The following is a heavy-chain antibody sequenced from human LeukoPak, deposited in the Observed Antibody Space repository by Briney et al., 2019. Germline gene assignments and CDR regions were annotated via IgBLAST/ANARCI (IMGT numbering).Heavy chain of an antibody. CDR2: ISGYNGNT. J-gene: IGHJ4*02. D-gene: IGHD2-15*01. V-gene: IGHV1-18*01. CDR3: ARGPSPFKDCSGGSCYSYFDY. CDR1: GYIFSDYG. Sequence: ASVKVSCKASGYIFSDYGITWVRQAPGQGLEWMGWISGYNGNTKYAQKLQGRVTMTTDTSTSTAYMELRSLRSEDTAVYYCARGPSPFKDCSGGSCYSYFDYWGQGTLVTVSS.